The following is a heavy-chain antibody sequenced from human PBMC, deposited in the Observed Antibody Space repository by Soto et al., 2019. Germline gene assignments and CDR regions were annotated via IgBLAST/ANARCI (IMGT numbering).Heavy chain of an antibody. CDR3: TTDSYSTIIIVRFDY. CDR1: GFTFTNAW. D-gene: IGHD3-22*01. CDR2: IKSKTDGGTT. J-gene: IGHJ4*01. Sequence: GGSLRLSCAASGFTFTNAWINWVRQAPGKGLEWVGRIKSKTDGGTTDYAEPVKGRFAISRDDSNNIVYLQMNSLKIEDTAVYYCTTDSYSTIIIVRFDYWGHGTLGTVSS. V-gene: IGHV3-15*07.